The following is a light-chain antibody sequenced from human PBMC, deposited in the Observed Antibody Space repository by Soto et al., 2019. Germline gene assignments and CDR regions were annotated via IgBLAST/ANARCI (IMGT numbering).Light chain of an antibody. J-gene: IGLJ2*01. V-gene: IGLV2-14*01. CDR3: SSYTSSTTPVV. CDR1: SIDVGGYNY. Sequence: QSALTQPASVSGSPGQSITISCTGTSIDVGGYNYVSWYQQHPGKAPKLMIYEVSNRPSGVSNRFSGSKSGNTASLTISGLQAEDEADYYCSSYTSSTTPVVFGGGTKVTVL. CDR2: EVS.